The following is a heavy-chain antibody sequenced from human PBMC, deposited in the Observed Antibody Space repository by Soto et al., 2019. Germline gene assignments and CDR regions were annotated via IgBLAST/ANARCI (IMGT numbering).Heavy chain of an antibody. CDR2: INSDESNT. D-gene: IGHD3-16*01. Sequence: GGSLRLSCAASGFSISSYWMHWVRQAPGKGLVWVSRINSDESNTDYADSVKGRFTISRDNAKNTLYLQMNSLRAEDTALYYCARSKATFGKNWFDPWGQGTLVTVPS. V-gene: IGHV3-74*01. CDR3: ARSKATFGKNWFDP. J-gene: IGHJ5*02. CDR1: GFSISSYW.